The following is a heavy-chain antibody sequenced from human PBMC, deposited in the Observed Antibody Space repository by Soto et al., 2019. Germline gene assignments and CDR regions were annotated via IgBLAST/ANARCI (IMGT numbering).Heavy chain of an antibody. CDR2: IYYSGST. CDR3: ARINYGSGSYFHYYGMDV. J-gene: IGHJ6*02. V-gene: IGHV4-59*01. D-gene: IGHD3-10*01. CDR1: GGSISSYY. Sequence: PSETLSLTCTVSGGSISSYYWSWIRQPPGKGLEWIGYIYYSGSTNYNPSLKSRVTISVDTSKNQFSLKLSSVTAADTAVYYCARINYGSGSYFHYYGMDVWGQGTTVTVSS.